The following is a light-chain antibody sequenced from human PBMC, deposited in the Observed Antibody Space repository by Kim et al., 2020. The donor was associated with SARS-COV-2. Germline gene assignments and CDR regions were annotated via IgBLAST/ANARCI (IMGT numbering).Light chain of an antibody. V-gene: IGKV1-17*01. CDR3: QQSHSTPYT. CDR1: QDIRND. J-gene: IGKJ2*01. Sequence: DIQMTQSPSSLSASVGDRVTITCRASQDIRNDLGWYQQNPGRAPKRLIYGASSLQSGVPSRFSGSGSGTEFTLTISSLQPEDFAAYYCQQSHSTPYTFGQGTKLEI. CDR2: GAS.